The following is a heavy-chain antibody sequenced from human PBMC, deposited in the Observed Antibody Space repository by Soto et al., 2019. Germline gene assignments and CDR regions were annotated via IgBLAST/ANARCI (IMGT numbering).Heavy chain of an antibody. CDR2: IIPIFVTA. CDR3: TRDIGPGSVVWFDP. J-gene: IGHJ5*02. D-gene: IGHD3-10*01. CDR1: GGTFSSYA. Sequence: QGQLVQSGAEVKKPGSSVNVSCKASGGTFSSYAISWVRQAPGQVLEWMGGIIPIFVTANYAQKLQGGVTITADESQSKAYMELSRLRSEETAVYYCTRDIGPGSVVWFDPWGQGTLVTVSS. V-gene: IGHV1-69*01.